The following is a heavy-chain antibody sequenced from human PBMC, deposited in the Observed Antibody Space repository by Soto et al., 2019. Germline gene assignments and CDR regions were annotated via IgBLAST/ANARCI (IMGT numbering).Heavy chain of an antibody. CDR3: ARDRVAATHEVTYYYYYGMAV. CDR1: GFTFSSYS. J-gene: IGHJ6*02. CDR2: ISSSSSYI. D-gene: IGHD2-15*01. V-gene: IGHV3-21*01. Sequence: EVQLVESGGGLVKPGGSLRLSCTASGFTFSSYSMNWVRQAPGKGLEWVSSISSSSSYIYYADSVKGRFTISRDNATNSLSLQMNSLRAEETAVYYCARDRVAATHEVTYYYYYGMAVWGQGTTVTVSS.